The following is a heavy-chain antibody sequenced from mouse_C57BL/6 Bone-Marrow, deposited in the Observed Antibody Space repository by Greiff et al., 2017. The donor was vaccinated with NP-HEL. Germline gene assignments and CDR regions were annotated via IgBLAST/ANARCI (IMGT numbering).Heavy chain of an antibody. V-gene: IGHV1-64*01. Sequence: VQLQQPGAELVKPGASVKLSCKASGYTFTSYWMHWVKQRPGQGLEWIGMIHPNSGSTNYNEKFKSKATLTVDKSSSTAYMQLSSLTSEDSAVYDCAREDYYGSSVVGYWGQGTSVTVAS. CDR2: IHPNSGST. CDR1: GYTFTSYW. D-gene: IGHD1-1*01. CDR3: AREDYYGSSVVGY. J-gene: IGHJ4*01.